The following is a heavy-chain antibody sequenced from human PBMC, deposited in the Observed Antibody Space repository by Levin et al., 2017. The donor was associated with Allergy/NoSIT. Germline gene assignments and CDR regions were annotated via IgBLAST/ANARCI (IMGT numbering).Heavy chain of an antibody. V-gene: IGHV3-48*02. J-gene: IGHJ2*01. Sequence: GESLKISCAASGFTFSSYSMNWVRQAPGKGLEWVSYISSSSSTIYYADSVKGRFTISRDNAKNSLYLQMNSLRDEDTAVYYCARDRLRPQQLVLTWYFDLWGRGTLVTVSS. D-gene: IGHD6-13*01. CDR2: ISSSSSTI. CDR3: ARDRLRPQQLVLTWYFDL. CDR1: GFTFSSYS.